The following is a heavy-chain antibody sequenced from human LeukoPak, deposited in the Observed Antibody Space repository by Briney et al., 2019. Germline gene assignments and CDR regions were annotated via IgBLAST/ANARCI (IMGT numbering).Heavy chain of an antibody. Sequence: GGSLRLSCAASGFTFTTYGIHWVRQAPGKGLEWVALISYDGSNKYYADSVKGRFTISRDNSKNTVNLQMNSLTAEDTAVYYCGRPGIDHDGRFLGIWGQGTKVTVSS. CDR2: ISYDGSNK. CDR3: GRPGIDHDGRFLGI. J-gene: IGHJ3*02. D-gene: IGHD3-3*01. V-gene: IGHV3-30*03. CDR1: GFTFTTYG.